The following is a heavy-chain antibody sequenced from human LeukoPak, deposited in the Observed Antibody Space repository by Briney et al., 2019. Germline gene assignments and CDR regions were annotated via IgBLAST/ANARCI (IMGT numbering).Heavy chain of an antibody. D-gene: IGHD1-14*01. Sequence: PGGSLRLFCAASGFIFSSYAMHWVRQAPGKGLEWVAVISYDGSNEYYADSVKGRFTISRDNSKNTLCLQMNSLRAEDTAVYYCARDRQETRTHFQHWGQGTLVTVSS. V-gene: IGHV3-30-3*01. CDR2: ISYDGSNE. CDR1: GFIFSSYA. J-gene: IGHJ1*01. CDR3: ARDRQETRTHFQH.